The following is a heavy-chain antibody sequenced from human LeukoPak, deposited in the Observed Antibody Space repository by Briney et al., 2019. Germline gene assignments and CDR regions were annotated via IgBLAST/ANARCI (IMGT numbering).Heavy chain of an antibody. CDR1: GYSISSGYY. J-gene: IGHJ4*02. V-gene: IGHV4-38-2*01. Sequence: SETLSLTCAVSGYSISSGYYWGWIRQPPGKGLEWIGSIYHSGSTYYNPSLKSRATISVDTSKNQFSLKLSSVTAANTAVYYCARNPHPYGDYVDYWGQGTLVTVSS. CDR2: IYHSGST. CDR3: ARNPHPYGDYVDY. D-gene: IGHD4-17*01.